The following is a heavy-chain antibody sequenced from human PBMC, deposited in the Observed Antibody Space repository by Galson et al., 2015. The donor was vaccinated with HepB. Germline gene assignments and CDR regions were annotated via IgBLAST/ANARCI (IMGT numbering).Heavy chain of an antibody. V-gene: IGHV3-21*01. D-gene: IGHD3-10*01. CDR2: ISSSSSYI. CDR1: GFTFSSYS. J-gene: IGHJ4*02. CDR3: ARDPPMVRGEEN. Sequence: SLRLSCAASGFTFSSYSMNWVRQAPGKGLEWVSSISSSSSYIYYADSVKGRFTISRDNAKNSLYLQMNSLRAEDTAVYYCARDPPMVRGEENWGQGTLVTVSS.